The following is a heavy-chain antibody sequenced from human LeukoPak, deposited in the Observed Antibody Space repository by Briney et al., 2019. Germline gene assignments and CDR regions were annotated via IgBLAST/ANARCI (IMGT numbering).Heavy chain of an antibody. J-gene: IGHJ4*02. D-gene: IGHD5-24*01. CDR2: IQNDGTNK. CDR3: AKSRDGYLFDY. Sequence: GGSLRLSCAASGFTFSTYGMHGVRQAPGKGLEWVAFIQNDGTNKYYADSVKGRFTISRDNSKNTLYLQMNSLRAEDTAVYYCAKSRDGYLFDYWGQGTLVTVSS. V-gene: IGHV3-30*02. CDR1: GFTFSTYG.